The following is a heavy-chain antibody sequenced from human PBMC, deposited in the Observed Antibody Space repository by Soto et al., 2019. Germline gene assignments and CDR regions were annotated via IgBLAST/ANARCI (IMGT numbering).Heavy chain of an antibody. D-gene: IGHD6-13*01. CDR1: GFAFSHYG. Sequence: QVHLVESGGGVVQPGRSLTLSCTASGFAFSHYGIHWVRQAPGRGREWVAVIWSDGTKKFYAGSVRGRFTIYRDNSKNTIYLQLNSLRAEDTAVYYCASDWSEEPAGKETVGQFDYWGHGPLVNVSS. CDR2: IWSDGTKK. CDR3: ASDWSEEPAGKETVGQFDY. V-gene: IGHV3-33*01. J-gene: IGHJ4*03.